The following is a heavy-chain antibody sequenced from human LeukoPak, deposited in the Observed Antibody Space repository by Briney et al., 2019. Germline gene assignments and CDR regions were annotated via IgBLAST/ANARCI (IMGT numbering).Heavy chain of an antibody. CDR2: INWNSDSI. V-gene: IGHV3-9*01. CDR3: AGGHIGATISDAFDI. CDR1: GFTFDDYA. J-gene: IGHJ3*02. D-gene: IGHD5-12*01. Sequence: GGSLRLSCAASGFTFDDYAMHWVRQAPGKGLEWVSGINWNSDSIGYADSVKGQFTTSRDNAKNSLYLQMNSLRAGDTAVYYCAGGHIGATISDAFDIWGQGTMVTVSS.